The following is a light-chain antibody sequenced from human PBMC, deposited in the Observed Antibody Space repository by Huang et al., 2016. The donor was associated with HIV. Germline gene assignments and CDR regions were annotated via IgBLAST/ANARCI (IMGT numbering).Light chain of an antibody. V-gene: IGKV1-39*01. CDR2: SSS. CDR1: QSISNY. CDR3: QQSYNTPWR. Sequence: DIQMTQSPSSLSASVGDRVTITCRASQSISNYLNWYRQKPGGAPNLLIYSSSSLQTGVPSRCSGSGSGTDFTLTISSLHPEDSATYFCQQSYNTPWRFGQGTKVDIK. J-gene: IGKJ1*01.